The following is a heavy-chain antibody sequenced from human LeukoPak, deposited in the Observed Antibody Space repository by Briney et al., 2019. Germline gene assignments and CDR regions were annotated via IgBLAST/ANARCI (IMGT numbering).Heavy chain of an antibody. J-gene: IGHJ4*02. CDR2: ISGYSGNT. D-gene: IGHD4-23*01. Sequence: ASVKVSCKASGYTFTNFGISWVRQAPGQGLEWMGWISGYSGNTFYAEKLQDRFTMTTDASTSTAYMELRSLRSGDTAIYYCARDRDYGGNFFDLWGVGTLVTVSS. CDR3: ARDRDYGGNFFDL. CDR1: GYTFTNFG. V-gene: IGHV1-18*01.